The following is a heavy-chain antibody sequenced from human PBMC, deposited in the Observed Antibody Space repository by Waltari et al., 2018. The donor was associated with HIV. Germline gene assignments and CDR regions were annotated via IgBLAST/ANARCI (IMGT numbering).Heavy chain of an antibody. CDR1: GYSISSGYY. CDR2: IYHSGST. D-gene: IGHD3-16*01. CDR3: AMRSGDYGTLGWAFDI. Sequence: QVQLQESGPGLVKPSETLSLTCTVSGYSISSGYYWGWIRQPPGKGLEWIGSIYHSGSTYYNPSLKSRVTISVDTSKNQFSLKLSSVTAADTAVYYCAMRSGDYGTLGWAFDIWGQGTMVTVSS. V-gene: IGHV4-38-2*02. J-gene: IGHJ3*02.